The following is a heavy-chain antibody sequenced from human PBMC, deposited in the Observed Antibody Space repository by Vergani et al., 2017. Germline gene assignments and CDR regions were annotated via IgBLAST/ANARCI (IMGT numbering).Heavy chain of an antibody. CDR1: GFTFTSSA. V-gene: IGHV1-58*02. D-gene: IGHD3-10*01. J-gene: IGHJ5*02. CDR3: ARQTVADYYGSGSYLSGGWFDP. CDR2: IVVGSGNT. Sequence: QMQLVQSGPEVKKPGTSVKVSCKASGFTFTSSAMQWVRQARGQRLEWIGWIVVGSGNTNYAQKFQERVTITRDMSTSTAYMELSSLRSEDTAVYYCARQTVADYYGSGSYLSGGWFDPWGQGTLVTVSS.